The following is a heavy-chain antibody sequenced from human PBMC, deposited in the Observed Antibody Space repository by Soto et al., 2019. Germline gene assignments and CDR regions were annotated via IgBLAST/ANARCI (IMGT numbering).Heavy chain of an antibody. CDR3: ARVGIAVADLLALDY. CDR2: IWHDGSNK. Sequence: PGGSLRLSCAASGFTFSSYGMHWVRQAPGKGLEWVAVIWHDGSNKYYADSVKGRFTISRDNSKNTLYLQMNSLRAEDTAVYYCARVGIAVADLLALDYWGQGTLVTVSS. V-gene: IGHV3-33*01. J-gene: IGHJ4*02. D-gene: IGHD6-19*01. CDR1: GFTFSSYG.